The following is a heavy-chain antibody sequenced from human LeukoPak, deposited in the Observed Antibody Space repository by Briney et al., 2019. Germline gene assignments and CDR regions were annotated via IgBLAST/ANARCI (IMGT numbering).Heavy chain of an antibody. Sequence: GGSLRLSCEAFGFTLGNYWMAWVRQGPGEGLEWLANIRQDGGDIGQADPVKGRFTISRDNAKNSLYLQMNSLEADDSGLYYCARDVHGTLDYWGQGILVTVSS. CDR2: IRQDGGDI. CDR1: GFTLGNYW. D-gene: IGHD1-26*01. J-gene: IGHJ4*02. V-gene: IGHV3-7*01. CDR3: ARDVHGTLDY.